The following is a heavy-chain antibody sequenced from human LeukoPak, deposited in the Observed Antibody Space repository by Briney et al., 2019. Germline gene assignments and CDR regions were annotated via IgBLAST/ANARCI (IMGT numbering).Heavy chain of an antibody. CDR1: GGSISSYY. V-gene: IGHV4-4*07. CDR3: ARLPGHYDFWSGYTYDY. Sequence: SETLSLTCTVSGGSISSYYWSWIRQPAGKGLEWIGRIYTSGSTNYNPSLKSRVTISVDTSKNQFSLKLSSVTAADTAVYYCARLPGHYDFWSGYTYDYWGQGTLVTVSS. CDR2: IYTSGST. D-gene: IGHD3-3*01. J-gene: IGHJ4*02.